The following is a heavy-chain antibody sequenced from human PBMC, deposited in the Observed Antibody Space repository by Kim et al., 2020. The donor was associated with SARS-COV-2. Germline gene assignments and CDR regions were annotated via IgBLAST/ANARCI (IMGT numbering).Heavy chain of an antibody. V-gene: IGHV3-33*05. J-gene: IGHJ4*02. CDR2: ISYDGSNK. Sequence: GGSLRRSCAASGFTFSSYGMHWVRQAPGKGLEWVAVISYDGSNKYYADSVKGRFTISRDNSKNTLYLQMNSLRAEDTAVYYCARDRWAFDYWGQGTLVTV. CDR3: ARDRWAFDY. CDR1: GFTFSSYG.